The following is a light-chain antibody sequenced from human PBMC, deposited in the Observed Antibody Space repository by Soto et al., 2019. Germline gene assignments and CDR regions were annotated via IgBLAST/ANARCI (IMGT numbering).Light chain of an antibody. CDR2: GAS. V-gene: IGKV3-15*01. J-gene: IGKJ1*01. CDR1: QSVRRN. CDR3: QQYNNWPCT. Sequence: EIVMTQSPATLSVSPGEGATLSCRASQSVRRNLAWYQQKPGQAPRLLIYGASARATGIPARFSGSGTGTEFTLTITCLQSEDSVVYYCQQYNNWPCTFGQGTKVEIK.